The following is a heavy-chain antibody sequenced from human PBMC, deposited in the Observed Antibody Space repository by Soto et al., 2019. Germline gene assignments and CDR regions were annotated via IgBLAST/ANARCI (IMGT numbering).Heavy chain of an antibody. V-gene: IGHV1-8*01. CDR3: ARGINYYDSGDDAFDL. CDR1: GYTFTSYD. CDR2: MNPNSGNT. Sequence: QVQLVQSGAEVKKPGASVKVSCKASGYTFTSYDINWVRQATGQGLEWMGWMNPNSGNTGYAQKFQGRVTMTRNTSITTAYMDLSSLRSEDTAVYYCARGINYYDSGDDAFDLWGQGTMVTVSS. J-gene: IGHJ3*01. D-gene: IGHD3-10*01.